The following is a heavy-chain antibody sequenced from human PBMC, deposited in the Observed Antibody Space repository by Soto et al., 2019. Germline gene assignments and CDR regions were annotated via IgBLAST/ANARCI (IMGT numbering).Heavy chain of an antibody. CDR2: ISGSGGST. CDR1: GFTFSSYA. V-gene: IGHV3-23*01. Sequence: GGSLRLSCAASGFTFSSYAMSWVRQAPGKGLEWVSAISGSGGSTYYADSVKGRFTISRDNSKNTLYLQMNSLRAEDTAVYYCAKVPKARYYYDSSGQTLEYFDYWGQGTLVTVSS. J-gene: IGHJ4*02. D-gene: IGHD3-22*01. CDR3: AKVPKARYYYDSSGQTLEYFDY.